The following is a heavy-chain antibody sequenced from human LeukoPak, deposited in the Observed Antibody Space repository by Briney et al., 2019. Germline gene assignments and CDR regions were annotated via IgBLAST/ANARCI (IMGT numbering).Heavy chain of an antibody. CDR3: AKDGHCPDRGCRTQRAVAGYGDR. J-gene: IGHJ4*02. D-gene: IGHD6-19*01. Sequence: GGSLRLTCAASGFTFSIYTMNWVRQAPGKGLEWVSIINHNGKGTYYADSVQGRFTISRDNSKNTVYLQMNSLRAEDTAIYCCAKDGHCPDRGCRTQRAVAGYGDRGGGGTLVSVSS. CDR1: GFTFSIYT. CDR2: INHNGKGT. V-gene: IGHV3-23*01.